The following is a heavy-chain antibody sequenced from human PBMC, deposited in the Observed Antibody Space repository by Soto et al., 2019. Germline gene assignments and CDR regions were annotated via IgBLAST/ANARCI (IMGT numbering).Heavy chain of an antibody. J-gene: IGHJ5*01. V-gene: IGHV4-30-4*01. CDR3: ARGRYCLTGRCFPNWFDS. CDR1: GDSISNLDYF. D-gene: IGHD7-27*01. CDR2: IYKSATT. Sequence: SETLSLTCSVSGDSISNLDYFWAWIRQPPGQALEYIGYIYKSATTYYNPSFESRVAISVDTSKSRFSLNVTSVTAADTAVYFCARGRYCLTGRCFPNWFDSWGQGALVTVSS.